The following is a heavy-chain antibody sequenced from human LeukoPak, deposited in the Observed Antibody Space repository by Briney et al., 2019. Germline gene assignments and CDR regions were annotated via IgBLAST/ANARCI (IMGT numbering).Heavy chain of an antibody. V-gene: IGHV3-48*03. CDR1: VFTFSIYE. CDR3: AGDGKGGNRIGYYFDY. Sequence: PGGSLRLSCAASVFTFSIYEMNGVRQATGQGLEWVSYISSSGTTKYYADSVKGRFTISRDNAKNSLYLQMNSLRAEDTAVYYCAGDGKGGNRIGYYFDYWGQGTLVTVSS. D-gene: IGHD1-14*01. J-gene: IGHJ4*02. CDR2: ISSSGTTK.